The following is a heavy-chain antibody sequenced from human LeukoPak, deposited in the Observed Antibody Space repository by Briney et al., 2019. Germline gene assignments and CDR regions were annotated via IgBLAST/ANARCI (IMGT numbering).Heavy chain of an antibody. CDR1: GGSISSYY. J-gene: IGHJ4*02. D-gene: IGHD5-18*01. CDR2: VYYSGTT. Sequence: SETLSLTCTVSGGSISSYYWIWVRQPPGKGLEWIGYVYYSGTTNYNPSLKSRVTISIDASKNQLSLRLDPVTAADTAVYYCARSQYSYGLNYWGQGTLVTVSS. V-gene: IGHV4-59*01. CDR3: ARSQYSYGLNY.